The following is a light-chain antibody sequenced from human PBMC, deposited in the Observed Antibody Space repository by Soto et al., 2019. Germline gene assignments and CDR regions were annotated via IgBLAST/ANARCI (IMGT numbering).Light chain of an antibody. CDR2: DNN. CDR1: SSNIGSTY. J-gene: IGLJ2*01. CDR3: GTWDASLSTVV. V-gene: IGLV1-51*01. Sequence: QSVLTQPPSVSAAPGQKVTISCSGSSSNIGSTYVSWYQQLPGTAPKLLIYDNNERPSGIPDRFSGSKSGTSATLGITGLQTGDEAYYYCGTWDASLSTVVFGGRTKLTVL.